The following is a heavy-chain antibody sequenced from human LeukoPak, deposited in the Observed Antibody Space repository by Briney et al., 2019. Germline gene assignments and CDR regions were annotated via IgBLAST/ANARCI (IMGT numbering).Heavy chain of an antibody. J-gene: IGHJ4*02. CDR2: INTNTGNP. D-gene: IGHD3-10*01. CDR3: ARGIRHGSGSYHFDY. Sequence: ASVKVSCKASRYTFTNYAMNWVRQAPGQGLEWMGWINTNTGNPTYAQGFTGRFVFSLDTSVSTAYLQINSLKAEDTAVYYCARGIRHGSGSYHFDYWGQGTLVTVSS. V-gene: IGHV7-4-1*02. CDR1: RYTFTNYA.